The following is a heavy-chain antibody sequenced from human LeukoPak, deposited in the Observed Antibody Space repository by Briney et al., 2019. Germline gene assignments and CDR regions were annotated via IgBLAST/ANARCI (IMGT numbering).Heavy chain of an antibody. V-gene: IGHV4-59*01. CDR3: AREGSWSLFDY. CDR2: IYYSGST. Sequence: SETLSLTCTVSSGSISSYYWSWIRHPPGKGLEWIGYIYYSGSTNYNPSLKSRVTISVDTSKNQFSLKLSSVTAADTAVYYCAREGSWSLFDYWGQGTLVTVSS. D-gene: IGHD6-13*01. CDR1: SGSISSYY. J-gene: IGHJ4*02.